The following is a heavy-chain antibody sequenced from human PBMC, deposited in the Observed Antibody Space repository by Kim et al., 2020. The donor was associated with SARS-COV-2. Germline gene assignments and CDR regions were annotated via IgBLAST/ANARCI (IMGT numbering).Heavy chain of an antibody. D-gene: IGHD6-19*01. CDR2: ISSSGGST. CDR3: AKAVAGYWYFDL. Sequence: GGSLRLSCAASGFTLSSYAMSWVRQAPGKGLEWVSGISSSGGSTYYIASVKGRFTISRDSSTNTLYLQMNSLRAEDTAVYYCAKAVAGYWYFDLWGRGTLVTVSS. CDR1: GFTLSSYA. J-gene: IGHJ2*01. V-gene: IGHV3-23*01.